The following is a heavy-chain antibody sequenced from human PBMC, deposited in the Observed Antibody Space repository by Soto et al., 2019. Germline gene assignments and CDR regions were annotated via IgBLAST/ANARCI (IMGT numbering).Heavy chain of an antibody. V-gene: IGHV1-58*02. CDR2: IVVGSGNT. D-gene: IGHD5-18*01. J-gene: IGHJ6*02. CDR1: GFTFTSSA. Sequence: ASVKVSCKASGFTFTSSAMQWVRQARGQRLEWIGWIVVGSGNTNYAQKFQERVTITRDMSTGTAYMELSSLRSEDTAVYYCAADLGGYSYGYYYYGMDVWGQGTTVTVSS. CDR3: AADLGGYSYGYYYYGMDV.